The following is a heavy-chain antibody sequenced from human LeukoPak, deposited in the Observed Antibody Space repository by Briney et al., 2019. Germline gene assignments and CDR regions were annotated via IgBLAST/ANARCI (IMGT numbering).Heavy chain of an antibody. J-gene: IGHJ4*02. CDR3: ANENYYGSGSYADY. D-gene: IGHD3-10*01. CDR2: ISYDGRNK. CDR1: GGSISSGG. V-gene: IGHV3-30*18. Sequence: LSLTCTVSGGSISSGGYYWSWIRQAPGKGLEWVALISYDGRNKYYADSVKGRFTISRDNSKNTLYLQMNSLRAEDTAVYYCANENYYGSGSYADYWGQGTLVTVSS.